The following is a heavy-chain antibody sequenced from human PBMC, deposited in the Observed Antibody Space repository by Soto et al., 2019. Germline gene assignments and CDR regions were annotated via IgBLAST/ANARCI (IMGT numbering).Heavy chain of an antibody. V-gene: IGHV4-31*03. CDR3: ARGREFDS. CDR2: IYYSGST. J-gene: IGHJ4*02. CDR1: GGSISSGGYY. Sequence: PSETLSLTCTVSGGSISSGGYYWSRIRQHPGKGLEWIGYIYYSGSTYYNPSLKSRVTISVDVSKNQFSLNLRSLTAADTAVYYCARGREFDSWGQGTLVTVSS.